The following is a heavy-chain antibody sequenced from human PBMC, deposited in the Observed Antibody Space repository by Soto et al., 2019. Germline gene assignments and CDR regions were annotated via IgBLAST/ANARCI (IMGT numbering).Heavy chain of an antibody. Sequence: LSLTCTVSGGSVSSGSYYWSWIRQPPGKGLEWIGYIYYSGSTNYNPSLKSRVTISADTSKNQFSLKLSSVTAADTAVYYCARDGDGYNYWGQGTLVTVSS. CDR1: GGSVSSGSYY. CDR2: IYYSGST. J-gene: IGHJ4*02. D-gene: IGHD5-12*01. V-gene: IGHV4-61*01. CDR3: ARDGDGYNY.